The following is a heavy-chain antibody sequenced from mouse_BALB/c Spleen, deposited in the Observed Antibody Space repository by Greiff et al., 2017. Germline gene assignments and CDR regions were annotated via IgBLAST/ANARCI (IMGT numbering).Heavy chain of an antibody. CDR1: GYTFAVYY. J-gene: IGHJ4*01. CDR2: IYPGSGNT. Sequence: VQLQQSGPELVKPGASVMISCKASGYTFAVYYIHWVKQKPGQGLEWIGWIYPGSGNTKYNEKFKGKATLTVDTSSSTAYMQLSSLTSEDTAVYVGGRSGYGPPYYAMDYWGQGTTVT. CDR3: GRSGYGPPYYAMDY. V-gene: IGHV1-84*02. D-gene: IGHD3-1*01.